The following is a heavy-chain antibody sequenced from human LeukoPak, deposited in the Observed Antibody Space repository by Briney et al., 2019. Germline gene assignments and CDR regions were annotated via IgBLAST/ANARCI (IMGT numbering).Heavy chain of an antibody. CDR3: AKDISSGWYSGYFDY. D-gene: IGHD6-19*01. J-gene: IGHJ4*02. Sequence: GGSLRLSCVASGFSFSNYGMSWVRQAPGKGLEWVSGISGSSDNTYYADSVKGRFTISRDNSKNTLYLQMNSLRAEDTAVYYCAKDISSGWYSGYFDYWGQGTLVTVSS. CDR2: ISGSSDNT. V-gene: IGHV3-23*01. CDR1: GFSFSNYG.